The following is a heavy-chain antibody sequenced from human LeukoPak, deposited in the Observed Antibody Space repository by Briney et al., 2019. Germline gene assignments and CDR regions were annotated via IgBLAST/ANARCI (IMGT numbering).Heavy chain of an antibody. CDR1: GFTFSSYG. Sequence: PGGSLRLSCAASGFTFSSYGMHWVRQAPGKGLEWVAVISYDGSNKYYADSVKGRFTISRDNSKNTLYLQMNSLRAEDTAVYYCARDRDIVATIFDYWGQGTLVTVSS. CDR3: ARDRDIVATIFDY. D-gene: IGHD5-12*01. J-gene: IGHJ4*02. V-gene: IGHV3-30*19. CDR2: ISYDGSNK.